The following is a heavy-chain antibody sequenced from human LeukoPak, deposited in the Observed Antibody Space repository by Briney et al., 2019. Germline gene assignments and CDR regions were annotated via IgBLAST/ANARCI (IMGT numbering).Heavy chain of an antibody. D-gene: IGHD2-21*01. CDR3: ARAPVTSCRGAFCYPFDY. CDR2: TSSSDDGT. CDR1: GFPLSNYA. V-gene: IGHV3-23*01. Sequence: GSLRLSCVASGFPLSNYAMSWVRQVPGKGLEWVSATSSSDDGTYYADPVRGRFTISRDNSKNTLYLQMNRLRVEDAALYYCARAPVTSCRGAFCYPFDYWGQGILVTVSS. J-gene: IGHJ4*02.